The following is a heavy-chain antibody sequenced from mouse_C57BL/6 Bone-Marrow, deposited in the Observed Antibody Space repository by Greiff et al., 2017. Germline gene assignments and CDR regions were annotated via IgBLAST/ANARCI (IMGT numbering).Heavy chain of an antibody. J-gene: IGHJ2*01. V-gene: IGHV1-55*01. D-gene: IGHD2-1*01. CDR3: ARSPYGNYSFDY. CDR1: GYTFTSYW. CDR2: IYPGSGST. Sequence: VQLQQPGAELVKPGASVKMSCKASGYTFTSYWITWVKQRPGQGLEWIGDIYPGSGSTNYNEKFKSKATLTVDTSSSTAYMQLSSLTSEDSAVYYCARSPYGNYSFDYWGQGTTLTVSS.